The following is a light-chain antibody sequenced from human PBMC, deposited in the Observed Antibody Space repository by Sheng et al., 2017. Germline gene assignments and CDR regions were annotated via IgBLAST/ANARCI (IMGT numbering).Light chain of an antibody. CDR1: ESMSYW. CDR3: QQYQSYPHT. V-gene: IGKV1-5*03. CDR2: KAS. J-gene: IGKJ2*01. Sequence: DIQMTQSPSTLSASVGDRVTITCQASESMSYWLAWYQQKPGKAPKLLIYKASALESGVPSRFSGSGSRTEFTLTISSLQPDDFATYYCQQYQSYPHTFGQGTKAGD.